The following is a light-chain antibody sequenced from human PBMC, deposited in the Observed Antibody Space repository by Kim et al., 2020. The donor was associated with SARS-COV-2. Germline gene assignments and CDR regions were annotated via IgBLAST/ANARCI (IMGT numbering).Light chain of an antibody. CDR3: QSYDSSLSGSGV. J-gene: IGLJ1*01. Sequence: RVTSSCTGSSSNIGAGYDVHWYQQLPGTAPRRLIYGNSKRRSGVPVRFSGSKSGTSASLAITGLQAEDEADYYCQSYDSSLSGSGVFGTGTKVTVL. CDR1: SSNIGAGYD. CDR2: GNS. V-gene: IGLV1-40*01.